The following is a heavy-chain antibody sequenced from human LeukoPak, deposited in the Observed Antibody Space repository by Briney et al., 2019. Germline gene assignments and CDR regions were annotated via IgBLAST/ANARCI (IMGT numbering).Heavy chain of an antibody. CDR3: AKEGAGYTNPYYFDY. Sequence: GGSLRLSCAASGFTFSSYWMSWVRQAPGKGLEWVSTISGSGANTYYADSVRGRFTISRDNSKNTLYLHMNSLRAEDTAVYYCAKEGAGYTNPYYFDYWGQGTLVTVSS. CDR1: GFTFSSYW. J-gene: IGHJ4*02. D-gene: IGHD3-16*02. CDR2: ISGSGANT. V-gene: IGHV3-23*01.